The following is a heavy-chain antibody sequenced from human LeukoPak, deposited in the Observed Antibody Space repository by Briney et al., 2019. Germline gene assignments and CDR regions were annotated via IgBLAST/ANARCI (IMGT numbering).Heavy chain of an antibody. CDR3: ARLTGWSLFDY. CDR1: GFTFSSYG. CDR2: IWYDGSNK. V-gene: IGHV3-33*01. J-gene: IGHJ4*02. D-gene: IGHD2-15*01. Sequence: GGSLRLSCAASGFTFSSYGMHWVRQAPGKGLEWVAVIWYDGSNKYYADSVKGRFTISRDNSKNMLYLQMDSLRAEDTAVYYCARLTGWSLFDYWGQGTLVTVSS.